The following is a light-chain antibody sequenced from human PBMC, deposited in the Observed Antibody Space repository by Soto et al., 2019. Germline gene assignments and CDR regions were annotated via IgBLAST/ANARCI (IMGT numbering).Light chain of an antibody. CDR3: TSYTSNNSHVV. J-gene: IGLJ2*01. Sequence: QSALSQPASVSGSPGQSITISCTGTSSDVGGYNYVSWYQQYPGKAPKLMVYNVSYRPSGVSNRFSGSKSGNTASLTISGLQAEDEADYYCTSYTSNNSHVVFGGGTKLTVL. CDR1: SSDVGGYNY. V-gene: IGLV2-14*01. CDR2: NVS.